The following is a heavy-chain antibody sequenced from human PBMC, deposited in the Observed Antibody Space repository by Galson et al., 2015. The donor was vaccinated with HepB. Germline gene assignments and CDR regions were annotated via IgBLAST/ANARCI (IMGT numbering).Heavy chain of an antibody. J-gene: IGHJ4*02. CDR1: GFTFTSYT. D-gene: IGHD2-8*01. V-gene: IGHV3-30-3*01. CDR3: VRDSWGKYYDTNGRLY. CDR2: VSFDGFNK. Sequence: SLRLSCAASGFTFTSYTMHWVRQAPGKGLEWVAVVSFDGFNKCYTDSVKGRFTISRDNSNNTLHLQLDSLRTEDTAVYYCVRDSWGKYYDTNGRLYWGRGTLVTVSS.